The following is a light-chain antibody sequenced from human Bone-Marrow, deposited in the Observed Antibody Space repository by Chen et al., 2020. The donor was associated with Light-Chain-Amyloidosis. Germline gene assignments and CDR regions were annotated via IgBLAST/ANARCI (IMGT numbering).Light chain of an antibody. CDR3: CSYQGCCNPYV. CDR2: EVT. J-gene: IGLJ1*01. CDR1: SSDVGVYNL. Sequence: QSALTQPASVSGSPGQSITVHCAVTSSDVGVYNLVSWYQQHPGKAPKLMIYEVTKRPSGVSTRFSGSKSGNTASLTISGLQAEDEADYYCCSYQGCCNPYVFGTGTKVTVL. V-gene: IGLV2-23*02.